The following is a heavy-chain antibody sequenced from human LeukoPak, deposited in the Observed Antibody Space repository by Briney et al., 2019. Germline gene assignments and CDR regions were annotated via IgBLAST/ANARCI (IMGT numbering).Heavy chain of an antibody. CDR1: GGSISSSSYY. V-gene: IGHV4-39*07. Sequence: PSETLSLTCTVSGGSISSSSYYWGWIRQPPGKGLEWIGSIYYSGSTYYNPSLKSRVTISVDTSKNQFSLKLSSVTAADTAVYYCARDNLSIAVAGGAYYYGMDVWGQGTTVTVSS. CDR2: IYYSGST. J-gene: IGHJ6*02. CDR3: ARDNLSIAVAGGAYYYGMDV. D-gene: IGHD6-19*01.